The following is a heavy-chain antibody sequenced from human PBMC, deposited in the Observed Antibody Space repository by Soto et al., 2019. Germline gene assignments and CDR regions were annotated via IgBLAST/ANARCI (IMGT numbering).Heavy chain of an antibody. CDR2: INAGNGNT. CDR1: GYTFISYA. Sequence: GASVKVSCKASGYTFISYAMYWVRQAPGQRLEWMEWINAGNGNTKYSQKFQGRVIITRDTSASTAYMELRSLRSDDSVVYYCAREYSGSYDWFDPWGQGTLVTVSS. J-gene: IGHJ5*02. CDR3: AREYSGSYDWFDP. D-gene: IGHD1-26*01. V-gene: IGHV1-3*01.